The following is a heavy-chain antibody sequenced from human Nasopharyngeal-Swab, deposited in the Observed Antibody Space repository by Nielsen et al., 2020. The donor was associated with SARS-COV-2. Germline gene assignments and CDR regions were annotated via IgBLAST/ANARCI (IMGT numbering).Heavy chain of an antibody. Sequence: WIRQPPGKGLEWVTFISTDGSHKNYADSVKGRFTISRDNAKNSLYLQMNSLRAEDTAVYYCARGQPYYDFWSGYSYYYYYGMDVWGQGTTVTVSS. CDR3: ARGQPYYDFWSGYSYYYYYGMDV. J-gene: IGHJ6*02. D-gene: IGHD3-3*01. CDR2: ISTDGSHK. V-gene: IGHV3-33*05.